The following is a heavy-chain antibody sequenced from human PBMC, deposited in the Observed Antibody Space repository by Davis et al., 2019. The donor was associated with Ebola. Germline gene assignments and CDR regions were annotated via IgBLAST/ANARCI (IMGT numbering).Heavy chain of an antibody. J-gene: IGHJ6*04. CDR3: ARGRTLSRYDSSGYYYYYGMDV. Sequence: ASVKVSCKASGYTFTSYAMHWVRQAPGQRLEWMGWMNPDTGNTGYAQKFQGRVTMTRDTSIGTAYMELSSLRSEDTAVYYCARGRTLSRYDSSGYYYYYGMDVWGKGTTVTVSS. CDR1: GYTFTSYA. CDR2: MNPDTGNT. D-gene: IGHD3-22*01. V-gene: IGHV1-8*02.